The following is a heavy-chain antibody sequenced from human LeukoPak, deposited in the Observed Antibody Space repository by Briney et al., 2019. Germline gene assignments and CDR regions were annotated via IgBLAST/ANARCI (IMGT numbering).Heavy chain of an antibody. CDR1: GYIFTSHG. CDR3: ARGRSSSWYRTPSDAFDI. D-gene: IGHD6-13*01. V-gene: IGHV1-69*13. J-gene: IGHJ3*02. CDR2: IIPIFGTA. Sequence: SVKVSCKASGYIFTSHGITWVRQAPGQGLEWMGGIIPIFGTANYAQKFQGRVTITADESTSTAYMELSSLRSEDTAVYYCARGRSSSWYRTPSDAFDIWGQGTMVTVSS.